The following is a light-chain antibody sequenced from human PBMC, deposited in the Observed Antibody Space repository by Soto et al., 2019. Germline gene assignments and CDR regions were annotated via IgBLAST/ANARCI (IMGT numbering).Light chain of an antibody. CDR1: QSVLYSSDNKNY. CDR3: QQHYTTLT. J-gene: IGKJ4*01. V-gene: IGKV4-1*01. Sequence: DIVMTQSPDSLAVSLGERATINCKSSQSVLYSSDNKNYLAWYQQKPGQPPKLLIYWASTRDSGVPDRFSGSGSGADFTLTISSLQAADVAVYYCQQHYTTLTFGGGTRVEIK. CDR2: WAS.